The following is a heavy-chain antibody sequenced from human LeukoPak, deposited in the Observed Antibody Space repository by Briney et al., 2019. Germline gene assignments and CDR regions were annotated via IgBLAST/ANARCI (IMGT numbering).Heavy chain of an antibody. D-gene: IGHD6-19*01. CDR1: GFTFSSYA. CDR3: ANSRSSGWYTATSFDY. CDR2: ISGSGGST. J-gene: IGHJ4*02. V-gene: IGHV3-23*01. Sequence: GGSLRLSCAASGFTFSSYAMSWVRQAPGKGLEWVSAISGSGGSTYYADSVKGRFTISGDNSKNTLYLQMNSLRAEDTAVYYCANSRSSGWYTATSFDYWGQGTLVTVSS.